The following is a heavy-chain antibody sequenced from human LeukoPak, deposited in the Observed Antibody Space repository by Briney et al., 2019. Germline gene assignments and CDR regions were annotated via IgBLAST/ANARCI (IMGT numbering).Heavy chain of an antibody. CDR3: ARALYYYGSGSSSDV. Sequence: ASVKVSCKASGYTFTGYYMHWVRQAPGQGLEWMGRIIPILGIANYAQKFQGRVTITADKSTSTAYMELSSLRSEDTAVYYCARALYYYGSGSSSDVWGQGTTVTVSS. CDR1: GYTFTGYY. V-gene: IGHV1-69*04. J-gene: IGHJ6*02. D-gene: IGHD3-10*01. CDR2: IIPILGIA.